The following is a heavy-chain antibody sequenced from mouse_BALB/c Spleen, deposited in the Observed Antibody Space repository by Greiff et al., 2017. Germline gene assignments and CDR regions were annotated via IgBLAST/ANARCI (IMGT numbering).Heavy chain of an antibody. D-gene: IGHD2-4*01. J-gene: IGHJ2*01. CDR1: GYSITSGYY. CDR2: ISYDGSN. V-gene: IGHV3-6*02. CDR3: ANDYDYFDY. Sequence: DVQLQESGPGLVKPSQSLSLTCSVTGYSITSGYYWNWIRQFPGNKLEWMGYISYDGSNNYNPSLKNRISITRDTSKNQFFLKLNSVTTEDTATYYCANDYDYFDYWGQGTTLTVSS.